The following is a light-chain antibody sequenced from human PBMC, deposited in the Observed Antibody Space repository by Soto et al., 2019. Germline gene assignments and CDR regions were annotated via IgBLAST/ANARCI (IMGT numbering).Light chain of an antibody. J-gene: IGKJ1*01. V-gene: IGKV3-20*01. CDR3: QQYDTSPRT. CDR2: GAS. CDR1: QSVSSNY. Sequence: EVMLTQSPGTLSLSPGERATLSCRASQSVSSNYLAWYQQKSGQAPRLLIYGASNRATGIPDRFSGSGSGTAFTRTIRRLEPADFAVYYCQQYDTSPRTFGQGTKVEFK.